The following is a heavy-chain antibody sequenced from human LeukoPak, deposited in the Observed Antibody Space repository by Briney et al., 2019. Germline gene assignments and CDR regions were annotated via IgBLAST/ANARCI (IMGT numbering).Heavy chain of an antibody. D-gene: IGHD3-16*01. V-gene: IGHV1-2*02. J-gene: IGHJ4*02. Sequence: ASVKVSCKASGYTFTDYYMHWVRQAPGQGLEWMGCIHPNSGGTNYAQKFQGRVTMTRDTSISTAYMELSSLRSDDTAVYYCARVRYRLAETYIDYWGQGTLVTVSS. CDR1: GYTFTDYY. CDR3: ARVRYRLAETYIDY. CDR2: IHPNSGGT.